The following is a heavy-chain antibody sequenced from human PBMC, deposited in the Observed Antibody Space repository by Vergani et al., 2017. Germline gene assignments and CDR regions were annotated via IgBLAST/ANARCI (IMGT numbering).Heavy chain of an antibody. J-gene: IGHJ5*02. Sequence: EVMLVQSGAEVKKPGESLKISCKYSESSFISNEIAWVRQMSGKGLQWMGNINPIDSKIAYSPSFQGQAIMSLDKSFTTAYLQWRSLKASDTATYYCAKTHDFSSLYSSYNWFDPWGQGTQVTVSS. CDR1: ESSFISNE. D-gene: IGHD3-3*01. CDR2: INPIDSKI. V-gene: IGHV5-51*03. CDR3: AKTHDFSSLYSSYNWFDP.